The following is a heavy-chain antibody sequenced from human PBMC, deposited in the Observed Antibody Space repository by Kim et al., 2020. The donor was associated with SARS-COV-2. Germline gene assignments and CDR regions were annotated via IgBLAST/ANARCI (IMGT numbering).Heavy chain of an antibody. CDR1: GYTFTKYA. CDR2: INAANGNT. Sequence: ASVKVSCKASGYTFTKYALHWVRQAPGQRLEWMGWINAANGNTKYSQKIQGRVAITRDTSASTAYMELSGLRSEDTAVYYCARGGGSGPSGDYYIRDAFDIWGQGTMVTVSS. CDR3: ARGGGSGPSGDYYIRDAFDI. D-gene: IGHD3-10*01. V-gene: IGHV1-3*01. J-gene: IGHJ3*02.